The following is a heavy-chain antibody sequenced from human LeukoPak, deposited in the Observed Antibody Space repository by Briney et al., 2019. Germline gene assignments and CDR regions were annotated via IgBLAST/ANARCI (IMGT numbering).Heavy chain of an antibody. CDR3: ARVAVGYSYGQQNWFDP. CDR1: GGSISSYY. CDR2: IYTSEST. D-gene: IGHD5-18*01. Sequence: SETLSLTCTVSGGSISSYYWSWIRQPAGKGLEWIGRIYTSESTNYNPSLKSRVTMSVDTSKNQFSLKLSSVTAADTAVYYCARVAVGYSYGQQNWFDPWGQGTLVTVSS. V-gene: IGHV4-4*07. J-gene: IGHJ5*02.